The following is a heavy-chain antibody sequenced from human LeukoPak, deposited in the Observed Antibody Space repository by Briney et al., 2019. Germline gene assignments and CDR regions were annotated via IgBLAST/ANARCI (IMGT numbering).Heavy chain of an antibody. CDR2: ISYDGSDK. CDR3: AKTDADTAMPMVDY. J-gene: IGHJ4*02. D-gene: IGHD5-18*01. V-gene: IGHV3-30*18. CDR1: GFTFSSYG. Sequence: GGSLRLSCAASGFTFSSYGMYWVRQAPGKGLEWVAVISYDGSDKYYADSVKGRFTISRDNSKNTLYLQMNSLRAEDTAVYYCAKTDADTAMPMVDYWGQGTLVTVSS.